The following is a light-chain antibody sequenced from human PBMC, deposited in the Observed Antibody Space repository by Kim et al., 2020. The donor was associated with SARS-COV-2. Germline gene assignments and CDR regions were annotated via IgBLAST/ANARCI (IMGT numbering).Light chain of an antibody. CDR2: KAS. V-gene: IGKV1-5*03. CDR3: QQYNSYSFT. J-gene: IGKJ2*01. CDR1: HSISSW. Sequence: DIQMTQSPSTLSASVGDRVTITCRASHSISSWLAWYQQKPGKAPKLLIYKASSLESGVPSRFSGSGSGTEFTLTISSLQPDDFATYHCQQYNSYSFTFGQGTKLEI.